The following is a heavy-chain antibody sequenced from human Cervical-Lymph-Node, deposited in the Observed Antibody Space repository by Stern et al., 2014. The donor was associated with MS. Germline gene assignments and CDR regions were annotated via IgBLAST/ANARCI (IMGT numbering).Heavy chain of an antibody. D-gene: IGHD5-18*01. CDR1: GGSISSYY. CDR2: IYYSGST. J-gene: IGHJ4*02. V-gene: IGHV4-59*01. Sequence: QLQLQESGPGLVKPSETLSLTCTVSGGSISSYYWRWIRQPPGKGLEWIGYIYYSGSTNYNPSLKSVVPKSVDHSKHQFSPKLSPVTAAATALYYWARESGDTANDYWGQGTLVTVSS. CDR3: ARESGDTANDY.